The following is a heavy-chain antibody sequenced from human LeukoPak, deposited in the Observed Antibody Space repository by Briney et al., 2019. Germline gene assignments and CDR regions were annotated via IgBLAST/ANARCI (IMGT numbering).Heavy chain of an antibody. CDR1: GFTFSGSA. J-gene: IGHJ6*03. V-gene: IGHV3-73*01. Sequence: PGGSLRLSCAASGFTFSGSAMHWVRQASGKGLEWVGRIRSKANSYATAYAASVKGRFTISRDDSKNTAYLQMNSLKTEDTAVYYCTSRPKYYYYMDVWGEGTTVTVSS. CDR2: IRSKANSYAT. CDR3: TSRPKYYYYMDV.